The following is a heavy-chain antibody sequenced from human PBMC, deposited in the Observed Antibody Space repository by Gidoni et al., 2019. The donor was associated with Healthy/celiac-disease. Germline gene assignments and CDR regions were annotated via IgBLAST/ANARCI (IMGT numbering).Heavy chain of an antibody. Sequence: EVKRVESGGGLVEPGGALRLSCAASGLPFSSYWMSWVGQAPGKGLEWGANIKQEGSEKYYVDSVKGRFTISRDNAKNSLYLQMNSLRAEDTAVYYCARVHCSSTSCYPFDYWGQGTLVTVSS. J-gene: IGHJ4*02. CDR3: ARVHCSSTSCYPFDY. CDR1: GLPFSSYW. CDR2: IKQEGSEK. D-gene: IGHD2-2*01. V-gene: IGHV3-7*01.